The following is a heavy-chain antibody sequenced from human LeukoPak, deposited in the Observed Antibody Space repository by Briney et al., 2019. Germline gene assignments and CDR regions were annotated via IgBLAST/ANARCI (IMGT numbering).Heavy chain of an antibody. CDR3: ARHVTYYSDSSGHDLADY. V-gene: IGHV1-18*01. CDR2: ISAYNGNT. Sequence: ASVTVSCKASGYTFSSYDISWVRQAPGQGLEWMGWISAYNGNTSYAQKVQGRVTMTTDTSTSTAYMEVRSLRSDDTAVYYCARHVTYYSDSSGHDLADYWGQGTLVTVSS. CDR1: GYTFSSYD. D-gene: IGHD3-22*01. J-gene: IGHJ4*02.